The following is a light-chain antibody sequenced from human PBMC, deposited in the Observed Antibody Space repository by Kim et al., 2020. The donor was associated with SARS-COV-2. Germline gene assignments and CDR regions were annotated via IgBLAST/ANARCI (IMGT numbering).Light chain of an antibody. J-gene: IGLJ2*01. CDR1: KLGDKS. Sequence: SYELTQPPSLSVSPGQTASITCSGDKLGDKSASWFQQRPGQSPVTVIYQDEKRPSGIPERFSGSNSGNTATLTISGTQAVDEADYYCLAWDSRTGIFGGG. CDR3: LAWDSRTGI. CDR2: QDE. V-gene: IGLV3-1*01.